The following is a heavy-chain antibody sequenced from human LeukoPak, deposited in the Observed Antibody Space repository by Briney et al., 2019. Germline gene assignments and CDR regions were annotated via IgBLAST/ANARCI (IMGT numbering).Heavy chain of an antibody. CDR2: ISPNNGNT. D-gene: IGHD6-19*01. J-gene: IGHJ4*02. CDR3: ARDRDSSGWHVADY. Sequence: ASVKVSCKASGYTFSSYDITWVRQAPGQGLEWMGWISPNNGNTNYAQKFQGRVTMTTDTPMSTAYMEMRSLRSDDTAVYYCARDRDSSGWHVADYWGQGTLVTVSS. CDR1: GYTFSSYD. V-gene: IGHV1-18*01.